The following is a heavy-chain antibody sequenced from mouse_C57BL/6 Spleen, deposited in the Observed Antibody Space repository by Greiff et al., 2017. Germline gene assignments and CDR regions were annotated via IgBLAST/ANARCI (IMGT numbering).Heavy chain of an antibody. J-gene: IGHJ3*01. V-gene: IGHV3-6*01. CDR2: ISYDGSN. D-gene: IGHD1-1*01. CDR1: GYSITSGYY. Sequence: ESGPGLVKPSQSLSLTCSVTGYSITSGYYWNWIRQFPGNKLEWMGYISYDGSNNYNPSLKNRISITRDTSKNQFFLKLNSVTTEDTATYYCARGDYYGSILAYWGQGTLVTVSA. CDR3: ARGDYYGSILAY.